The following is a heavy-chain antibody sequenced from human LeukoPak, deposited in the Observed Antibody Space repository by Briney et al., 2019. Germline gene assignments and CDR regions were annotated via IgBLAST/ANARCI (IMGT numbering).Heavy chain of an antibody. V-gene: IGHV4-59*11. J-gene: IGHJ4*02. Sequence: SETLSLTCTVSGGSISGHYWSWIRQPPGKGLDWIGYISYSGSTNYNPSLKSRVTISVDTSKNQFSLKLSSVTAADTAMYYCGRYDSSGYSHFDYWGQGSLVTVSS. D-gene: IGHD3-22*01. CDR1: GGSISGHY. CDR3: GRYDSSGYSHFDY. CDR2: ISYSGST.